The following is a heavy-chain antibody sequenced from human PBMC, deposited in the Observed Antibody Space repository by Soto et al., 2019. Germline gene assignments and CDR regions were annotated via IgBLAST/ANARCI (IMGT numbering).Heavy chain of an antibody. J-gene: IGHJ4*02. CDR1: GYTFTGFY. CDR3: ASGGSTVTREFDY. V-gene: IGHV1-2*04. D-gene: IGHD4-17*01. Sequence: QVQRVQSGAEVKKPGASVKVSCKALGYTFTGFYMHWVRQAPGQGLEWMGWINPKSGDTEYAQKFQGWVTMTRDTSISTAYMELSRLKSDDTAVYYCASGGSTVTREFDYWGQGTLVSVSS. CDR2: INPKSGDT.